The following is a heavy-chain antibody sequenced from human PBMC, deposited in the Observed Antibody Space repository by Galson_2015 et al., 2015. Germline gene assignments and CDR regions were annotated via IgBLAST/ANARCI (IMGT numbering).Heavy chain of an antibody. CDR3: ARVGSSSPWGY. J-gene: IGHJ4*02. V-gene: IGHV3-11*05. CDR1: GFTFSDYY. D-gene: IGHD2-2*01. CDR2: ISSSSSYT. Sequence: SLRLSCAASGFTFSDYYMSWLRQAPGKGLEWVSYISSSSSYTNYADSVKGRFPISRDNAKNSLYLQMNSLRAEDTAVYYCARVGSSSPWGYCGQGTLVTVSS.